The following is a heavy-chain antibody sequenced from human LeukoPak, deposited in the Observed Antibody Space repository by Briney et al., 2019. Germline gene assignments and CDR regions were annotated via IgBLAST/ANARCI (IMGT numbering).Heavy chain of an antibody. V-gene: IGHV3-30*18. Sequence: GRSLRLSCAASGFTFSSYSMHWVRQAPGKGLEWVAVISYDGSNKYYADSVKGRFTISRDNSKNTLYLQMNSLRAEDTAVYYCAKGSSSWYGGSYFDYWGQGTLVTVSS. D-gene: IGHD6-13*01. CDR2: ISYDGSNK. CDR3: AKGSSSWYGGSYFDY. J-gene: IGHJ4*02. CDR1: GFTFSSYS.